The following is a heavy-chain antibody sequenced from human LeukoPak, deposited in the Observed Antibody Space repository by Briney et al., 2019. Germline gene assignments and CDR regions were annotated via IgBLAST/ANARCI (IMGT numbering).Heavy chain of an antibody. D-gene: IGHD3-22*01. V-gene: IGHV4-59*01. CDR1: GGSISSYY. CDR3: ARRANSGFDAFDI. J-gene: IGHJ3*02. Sequence: SETLSLTCAVSGGSISSYYWSWIRQPPGKGLEWIGYIYYSGSTNYNPSLKSRVTISVDTSKNQFSLKLSSVTAADTAVYYCARRANSGFDAFDIWGQGTMVTVSS. CDR2: IYYSGST.